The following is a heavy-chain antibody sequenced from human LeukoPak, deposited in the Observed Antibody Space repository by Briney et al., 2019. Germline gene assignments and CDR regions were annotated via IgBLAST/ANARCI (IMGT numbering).Heavy chain of an antibody. D-gene: IGHD4-23*01. CDR3: ARDMGAPDYGSYSVDY. V-gene: IGHV4-59*01. CDR1: GGSITGYY. J-gene: IGHJ4*02. CDR2: IHYSGSA. Sequence: PSETLSLTCTVSGGSITGYYWSWIRQPPGRGLEWIAYIHYSGSAAYNPSLKSRVTISRDMSTNQFSLKMTSVTAADTAVYFCARDMGAPDYGSYSVDYWGQGTLVTVSS.